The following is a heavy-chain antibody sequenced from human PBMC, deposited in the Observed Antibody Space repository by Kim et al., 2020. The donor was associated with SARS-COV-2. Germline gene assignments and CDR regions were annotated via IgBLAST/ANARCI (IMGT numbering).Heavy chain of an antibody. CDR3: ARVGCSSTSCPDAVDV. J-gene: IGHJ6*04. CDR1: GGSISSYY. CDR2: MYYSGST. D-gene: IGHD2-2*01. V-gene: IGHV4-59*01. Sequence: SETLSLTCTVSGGSISSYYWSWIRQPPGKGLECIGYMYYSGSTNYNPSLKSRVTISVDTSKNQFSLKLSSVTAADTAMYYCARVGCSSTSCPDAVDVWGKGTTVTVSS.